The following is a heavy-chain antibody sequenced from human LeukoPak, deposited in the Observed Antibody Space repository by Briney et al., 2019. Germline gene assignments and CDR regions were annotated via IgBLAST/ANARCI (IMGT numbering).Heavy chain of an antibody. CDR1: GFTFSSYG. CDR3: ARDRAGQRYFLYNWFDP. V-gene: IGHV3-33*01. D-gene: IGHD2/OR15-2a*01. CDR2: IWYDGSNK. Sequence: GGSLRLSCAASGFTFSSYGMHWVRQAPGKGLEWVAVIWYDGSNKYYADSVKGRFTISRDNSKNTLYLQMNSLRAEDTAVYYCARDRAGQRYFLYNWFDPRGQGTLVTVSS. J-gene: IGHJ5*02.